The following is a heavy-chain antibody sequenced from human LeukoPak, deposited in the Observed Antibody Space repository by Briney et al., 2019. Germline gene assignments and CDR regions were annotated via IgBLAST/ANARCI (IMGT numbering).Heavy chain of an antibody. V-gene: IGHV3-7*01. CDR1: GFSISGSF. Sequence: PGGSLRLSCVASGFSISGSFMSWVRQVPGKGLEWVTNIKQDGSQTYYIDSVKGRFTISRDNAKNSVYLQLNSLRVEDTAVYYCAKDSREAAVDYWGQGTLVTVSS. CDR3: AKDSREAAVDY. J-gene: IGHJ4*02. CDR2: IKQDGSQT. D-gene: IGHD1-26*01.